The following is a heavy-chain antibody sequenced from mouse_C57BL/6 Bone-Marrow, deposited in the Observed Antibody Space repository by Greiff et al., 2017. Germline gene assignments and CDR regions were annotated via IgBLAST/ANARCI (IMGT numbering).Heavy chain of an antibody. CDR3: ARRGLTGTSLYYFDY. Sequence: VQLQQSGPELVKPGASVKIPCKASGYTFTDYNMDWVKQSHGKSLEWIGDINPNNGGTIYNQKFKGKATLTVDKSSSTAYMELRSLTSEDTAVYYCARRGLTGTSLYYFDYWGQGTTLTVSS. CDR2: INPNNGGT. V-gene: IGHV1-18*01. J-gene: IGHJ2*01. D-gene: IGHD4-1*01. CDR1: GYTFTDYN.